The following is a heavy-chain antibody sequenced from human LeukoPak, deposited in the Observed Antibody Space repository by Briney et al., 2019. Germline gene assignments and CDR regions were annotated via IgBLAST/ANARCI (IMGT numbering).Heavy chain of an antibody. CDR1: GYSFTRYW. V-gene: IGHV5-51*01. CDR3: VRPRLRDVPYGMDV. CDR2: IYPGDSDT. D-gene: IGHD4-17*01. Sequence: PGESLKISCKGAGYSFTRYWVGWVRQMPGKGLEWMGIIYPGDSDTRYSPSFQGQVTISADKSISTAYLQWSSLKASDTAMYFCVRPRLRDVPYGMDVWGQGTTVTVSS. J-gene: IGHJ6*02.